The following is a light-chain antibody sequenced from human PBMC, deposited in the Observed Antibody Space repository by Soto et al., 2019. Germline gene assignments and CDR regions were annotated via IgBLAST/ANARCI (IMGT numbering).Light chain of an antibody. CDR2: DVS. J-gene: IGLJ1*01. CDR1: SSDVGYSNY. V-gene: IGLV2-14*01. CDR3: SSYTSGSLYV. Sequence: QSALTQPASVSGSPGQSITISCTGTSSDVGYSNYVSWYQQLPGKAPKLMIYDVSDRPSGVSNRFSGSKSGSTASLTISGLQAEDEADYYCSSYTSGSLYVFGTGTKVTVL.